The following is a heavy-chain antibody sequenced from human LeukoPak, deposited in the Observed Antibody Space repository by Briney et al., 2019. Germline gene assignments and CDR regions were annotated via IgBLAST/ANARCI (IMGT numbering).Heavy chain of an antibody. V-gene: IGHV4-59*01. CDR3: AGNWNLQSFDL. Sequence: SETLSLTCIVSGGSISNYYWSWIRQSPGRGLEWIGYIHNSGTTNYNPSLKSRVTLSVDTSNNQFSLKLSTVTAADTAVYYCAGNWNLQSFDLWGPGTLVTVSS. CDR2: IHNSGTT. D-gene: IGHD1-1*01. J-gene: IGHJ4*02. CDR1: GGSISNYY.